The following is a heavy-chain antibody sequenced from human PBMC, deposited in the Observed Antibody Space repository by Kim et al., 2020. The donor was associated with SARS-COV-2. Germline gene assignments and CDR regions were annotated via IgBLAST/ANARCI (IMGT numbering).Heavy chain of an antibody. CDR1: GGSISSSSYY. Sequence: SETLSLTCTVSGGSISSSSYYWGWIRQPPGKGLEWIGSIYYSGSTYYNPSLKSRVTISVDTSKNQFSLKLSSVTAADTAVYYCARDDFVGATVFDYWGQG. D-gene: IGHD1-26*01. J-gene: IGHJ4*02. CDR3: ARDDFVGATVFDY. CDR2: IYYSGST. V-gene: IGHV4-39*07.